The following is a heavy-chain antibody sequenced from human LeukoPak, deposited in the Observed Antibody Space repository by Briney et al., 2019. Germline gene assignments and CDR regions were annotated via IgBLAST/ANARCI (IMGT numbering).Heavy chain of an antibody. CDR1: GFNLRDYW. CDR3: VRDPSNSGNWFDL. D-gene: IGHD4-11*01. J-gene: IGHJ5*02. CDR2: LGTDGTYI. Sequence: GGSLRLSCAASGFNLRDYWMHWVRQAPGKGLVWVSRLGTDGTYINYADSVTGRFTISRDNAKNTLYLQMDSLRAEDTSFYYCVRDPSNSGNWFDLWGQGTLVTVSS. V-gene: IGHV3-74*01.